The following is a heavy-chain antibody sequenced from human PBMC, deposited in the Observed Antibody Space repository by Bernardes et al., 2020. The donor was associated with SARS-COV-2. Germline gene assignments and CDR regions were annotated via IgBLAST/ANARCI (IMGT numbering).Heavy chain of an antibody. D-gene: IGHD3-10*01. V-gene: IGHV3-74*01. Sequence: GGSLRLSCAATGLTFRNYWMHWVRQTPGKGLVWISRISIDGSDTRYADSVKGRFTISRDNAKNTLYLQMNSLRAEDTAIYYCARDQTVRGPSTFDYWGRGTLVTVSS. CDR3: ARDQTVRGPSTFDY. J-gene: IGHJ4*02. CDR2: ISIDGSDT. CDR1: GLTFRNYW.